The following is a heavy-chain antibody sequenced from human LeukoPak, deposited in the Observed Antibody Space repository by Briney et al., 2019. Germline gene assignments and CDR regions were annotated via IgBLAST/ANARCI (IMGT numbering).Heavy chain of an antibody. CDR3: ARDREPSVGSYYV. CDR1: GYTFTGYY. J-gene: IGHJ4*02. D-gene: IGHD1-26*01. CDR2: INPNSGGT. V-gene: IGHV1-2*06. Sequence: ASVKVSCKASGYTFTGYYMHWVRQAPGQGLEWMGRINPNSGGTNYAQKFQGRVTMTRDTSISTAYMELSRLRSDDTAVYYCARDREPSVGSYYVWGQGTLVTVSS.